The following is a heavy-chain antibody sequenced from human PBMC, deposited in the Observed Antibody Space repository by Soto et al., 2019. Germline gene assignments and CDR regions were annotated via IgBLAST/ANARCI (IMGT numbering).Heavy chain of an antibody. CDR3: ARDPHGSSWYREIDY. CDR2: ISGSGGST. V-gene: IGHV3-23*01. Sequence: GGSLRLSCAASGFTFSSYAMSWVRQAPGKGLEWVSAISGSGGSTYYADSVKGRFTISRDNAKNSLYLQMNSLRAEDTAVYYCARDPHGSSWYREIDYWGQGTLVTVSS. D-gene: IGHD6-13*01. CDR1: GFTFSSYA. J-gene: IGHJ4*02.